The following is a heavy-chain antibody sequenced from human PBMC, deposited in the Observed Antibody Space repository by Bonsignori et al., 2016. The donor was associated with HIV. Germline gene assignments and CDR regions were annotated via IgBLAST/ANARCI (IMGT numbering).Heavy chain of an antibody. CDR2: ISSSGSAI. Sequence: GGSLRLSCAASGFIFSDYYMIWIRQAPGKGLEWVSYISSSGSAIYYADSVKGRFTISRDNAKKSMYLQMSSLRADDTAVYYCARYWTNDYGDRNWIDPWGQGTLVTVSS. CDR1: GFIFSDYY. D-gene: IGHD4/OR15-4a*01. J-gene: IGHJ5*02. CDR3: ARYWTNDYGDRNWIDP. V-gene: IGHV3-11*01.